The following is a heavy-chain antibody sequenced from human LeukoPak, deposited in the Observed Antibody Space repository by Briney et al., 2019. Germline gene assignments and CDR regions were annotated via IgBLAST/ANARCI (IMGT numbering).Heavy chain of an antibody. CDR2: IKQDGSEK. J-gene: IGHJ4*02. CDR1: GFTFSSYW. CDR3: ARDGSDIVVVPAAIGVGYFDY. V-gene: IGHV3-7*01. Sequence: PGESLRLSCAASGFTFSSYWMSWVRQAPRKGLEWVANIKQDGSEKYYVDSVKGRFTISRDNAKNSLYLQMNSLRAEDTAVYYCARDGSDIVVVPAAIGVGYFDYWGQGTLVTVSS. D-gene: IGHD2-2*01.